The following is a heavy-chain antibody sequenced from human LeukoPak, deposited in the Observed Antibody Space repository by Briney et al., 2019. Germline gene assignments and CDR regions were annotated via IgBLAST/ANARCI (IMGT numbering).Heavy chain of an antibody. V-gene: IGHV1-69*05. CDR2: IIPIFGTA. CDR3: AVIKSSGWYYFDY. D-gene: IGHD6-19*01. CDR1: GGTFSSYA. J-gene: IGHJ4*02. Sequence: GFSVKVSCXASGGTFSSYAISWVRLARGQGLEWMGGIIPIFGTANYAQKFQGRVTITTDESTSTAYMELSSLRSEDTAVYYCAVIKSSGWYYFDYWGQGTLVTVSS.